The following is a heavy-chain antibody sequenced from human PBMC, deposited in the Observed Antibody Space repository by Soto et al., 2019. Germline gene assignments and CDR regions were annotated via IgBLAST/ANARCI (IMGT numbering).Heavy chain of an antibody. CDR2: ISAYNGNT. CDR1: GYTFTSYG. V-gene: IGHV1-18*01. J-gene: IGHJ2*01. D-gene: IGHD2-15*01. Sequence: QVQLVQSGAEVKKPGASVKVSCKASGYTFTSYGISWVRQAPGQGLEWMGWISAYNGNTNYAQKRQGRVTMTTDTSTSTAYMELRSLRSDDTAVYYCARALDCSGGSCYPMDYWYFDLWGRGTLVTVSS. CDR3: ARALDCSGGSCYPMDYWYFDL.